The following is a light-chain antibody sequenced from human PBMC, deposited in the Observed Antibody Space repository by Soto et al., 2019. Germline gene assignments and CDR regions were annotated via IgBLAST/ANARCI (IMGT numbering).Light chain of an antibody. V-gene: IGKV1-5*03. J-gene: IGKJ1*01. Sequence: DVPMSQSPSTLSAYVGDRATLTCRASQSISSWLAWYQQKPGKAHKLLIYKASSLESGVPSSFSGSGSGTEFTLTISSLQPDDFATYYCQQYNSYSRKLGQVTRW. CDR3: QQYNSYSRK. CDR2: KAS. CDR1: QSISSW.